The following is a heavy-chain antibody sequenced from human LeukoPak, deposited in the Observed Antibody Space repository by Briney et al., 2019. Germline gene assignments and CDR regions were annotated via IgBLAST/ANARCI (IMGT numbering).Heavy chain of an antibody. J-gene: IGHJ3*02. V-gene: IGHV2-5*01. D-gene: IGHD3-22*01. CDR3: AHTGGRYYDSSGPQAFGI. CDR2: IYWNDDK. CDR1: GFSLSTSGVG. Sequence: SGPTLVKPTQTLTLTCTFSGFSLSTSGVGVGWIRQPPGKALEWPALIYWNDDKRYSPSLKSRLTITKDTSKNQVVLTMTNMDPVDTATYYRAHTGGRYYDSSGPQAFGIWGQGTMVTVSS.